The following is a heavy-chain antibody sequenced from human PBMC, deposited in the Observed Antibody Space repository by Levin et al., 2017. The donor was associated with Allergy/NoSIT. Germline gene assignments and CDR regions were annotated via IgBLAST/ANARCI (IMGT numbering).Heavy chain of an antibody. CDR3: AKVGGFKTRWLQSNYFDY. J-gene: IGHJ4*02. CDR2: ISWNSGSI. Sequence: GGSLRLSCAASGFTFDDYAMHWVRQAPGKGLEWVSGISWNSGSIGYADSVKGRFTISRDNAKNSLYLQMNSLRAEDTALYYCAKVGGFKTRWLQSNYFDYWGQGTLVTVSS. D-gene: IGHD5-24*01. CDR1: GFTFDDYA. V-gene: IGHV3-9*01.